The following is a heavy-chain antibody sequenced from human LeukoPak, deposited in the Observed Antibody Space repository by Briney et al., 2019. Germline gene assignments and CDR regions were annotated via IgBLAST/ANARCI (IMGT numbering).Heavy chain of an antibody. CDR1: GFTFSSYA. Sequence: PGGSLRLSCAASGFTFSSYAMHWVRQAPGKGLEWVSYISSSSSTIYYADSVKGRFTISRDNAKNSLYLQMNSLRAEDTAVYYCARDHGGLDYWGQGTLVTVSS. CDR2: ISSSSSTI. J-gene: IGHJ4*02. CDR3: ARDHGGLDY. V-gene: IGHV3-48*01. D-gene: IGHD3-16*01.